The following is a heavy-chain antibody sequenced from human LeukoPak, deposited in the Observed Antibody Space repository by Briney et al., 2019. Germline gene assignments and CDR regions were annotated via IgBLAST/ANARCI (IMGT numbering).Heavy chain of an antibody. CDR1: GYTFTSYA. J-gene: IGHJ4*02. CDR3: ARPYYDILTGYYTYYFDY. CDR2: INAGNGNT. V-gene: IGHV1-3*01. D-gene: IGHD3-9*01. Sequence: ASVKVSCKASGYTFTSYAMHWVRQAPRQRLEWMGWINAGNGNTKYSQKFQGRVTITRDTSASTAYMELSSLRSEDTAVYYCARPYYDILTGYYTYYFDYWGQGTLVTVSS.